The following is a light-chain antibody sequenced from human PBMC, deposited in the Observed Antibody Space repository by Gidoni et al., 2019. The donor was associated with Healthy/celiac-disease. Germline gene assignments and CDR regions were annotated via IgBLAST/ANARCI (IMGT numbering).Light chain of an antibody. CDR2: EVS. Sequence: QSPLTQPASVSGSPGQAITISCTGTSSDVGGYNYVSWYQQHPGKAPKLMIYEVSTRPSGVSNRFSGSKSGNTAPLTISGLQAEDEADYYCSSYTSSYYVFGTGTKVTVL. J-gene: IGLJ1*01. CDR3: SSYTSSYYV. V-gene: IGLV2-14*01. CDR1: SSDVGGYNY.